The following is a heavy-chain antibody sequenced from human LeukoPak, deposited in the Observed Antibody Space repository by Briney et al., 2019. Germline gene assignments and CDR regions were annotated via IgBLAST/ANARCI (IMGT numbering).Heavy chain of an antibody. CDR2: IYYSGST. CDR3: ARVTGYMVEDYFDY. CDR1: GGSISSYY. J-gene: IGHJ4*02. V-gene: IGHV4-59*01. Sequence: SETLSLTCTVSGGSISSYYWSWIRQPPGKGLEWIGYIYYSGSTNYNPSLKSRVTISVDTSKNRFSLRLSSVTAADTAVYYCARVTGYMVEDYFDYWGQGTLVTVSS. D-gene: IGHD6-13*01.